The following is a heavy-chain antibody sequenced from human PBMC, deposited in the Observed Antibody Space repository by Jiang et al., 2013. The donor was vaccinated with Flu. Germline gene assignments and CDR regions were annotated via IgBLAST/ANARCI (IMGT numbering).Heavy chain of an antibody. Sequence: SGAEVKKPGASVKVSCKASGYSLTAYAIHWVRQAPGQKLEWVGWINAASGQTKSAETFQGRVAITTDTPANTAYMELTGLKSEDTGVYFCARDLSLTGYARGFDQWGQGTLVTVSS. CDR3: ARDLSLTGYARGFDQ. D-gene: IGHD5-12*01. CDR2: INAASGQT. CDR1: GYSLTAYA. V-gene: IGHV1-3*01. J-gene: IGHJ4*02.